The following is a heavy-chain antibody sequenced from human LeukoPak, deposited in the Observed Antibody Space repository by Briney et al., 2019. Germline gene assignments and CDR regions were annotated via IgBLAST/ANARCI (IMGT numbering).Heavy chain of an antibody. Sequence: ASVTVSYKPSGYTFTHYYMHWVRQAPGQGREGMGWINPNSGGTNYAQKFQGQVTIARDTSISTASMDLSRLRSDDTAVYYCARAPKNDAYDIWGRRTMVTVSS. CDR2: INPNSGGT. CDR1: GYTFTHYY. J-gene: IGHJ3*02. CDR3: ARAPKNDAYDI. V-gene: IGHV1-2*02.